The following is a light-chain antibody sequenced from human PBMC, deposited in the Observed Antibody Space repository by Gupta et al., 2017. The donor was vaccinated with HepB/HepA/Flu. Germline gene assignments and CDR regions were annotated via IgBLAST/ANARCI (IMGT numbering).Light chain of an antibody. CDR2: WAS. J-gene: IGKJ4*01. V-gene: IGKV4-1*01. Sequence: VIPLSPDPLAVSLCEGATTHCKSSQGVFVSSNNKNYLAWYQQRPGQPPKLLIYWASTRESGVPDRFSGSGSGTDFTLTIDRLEAEDVAMYYCQQYCTQPLTLGGGTKLEIK. CDR1: QGVFVSSNNKNY. CDR3: QQYCTQPLT.